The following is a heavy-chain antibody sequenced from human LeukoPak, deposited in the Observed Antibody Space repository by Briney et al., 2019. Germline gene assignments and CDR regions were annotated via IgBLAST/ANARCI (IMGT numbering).Heavy chain of an antibody. J-gene: IGHJ4*02. CDR2: INPSGGST. CDR3: ARDLLLDYYGSGSLGDY. V-gene: IGHV1-46*01. CDR1: GYTFTSYY. Sequence: GASVKVSCKASGYTFTSYYMRWVRQAPGQGLEWMGIINPSGGSTSYAQKFQGRVTMTRDMSTSTVYMELSSLRFEDTAVYYCARDLLLDYYGSGSLGDYWGQGTLVTVSS. D-gene: IGHD3-10*01.